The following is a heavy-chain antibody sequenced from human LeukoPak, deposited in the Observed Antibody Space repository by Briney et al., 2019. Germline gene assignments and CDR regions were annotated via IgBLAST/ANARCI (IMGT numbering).Heavy chain of an antibody. CDR1: GYTFTSYG. D-gene: IGHD5-18*01. CDR2: IIAYNGNT. J-gene: IGHJ6*03. V-gene: IGHV1-18*01. Sequence: ASVKVSCRASGYTFTSYGISWVRPAPGQGLEWMGWIIAYNGNTNYAQKLQGRVSMTTDTSTSTAYMELRSLRSDDTAVYYCARGRYSYGYYYYMDVWGKGTTVTVSS. CDR3: ARGRYSYGYYYYMDV.